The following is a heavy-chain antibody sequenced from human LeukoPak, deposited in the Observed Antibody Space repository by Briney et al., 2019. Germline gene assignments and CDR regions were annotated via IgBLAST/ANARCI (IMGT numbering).Heavy chain of an antibody. J-gene: IGHJ4*02. Sequence: GGSLRLSCAASGFTFSSYNMNWVRQAPGKGLEWVSSISSSSSYIYYADSVKGRFTISRDNAKNSLYLQMNSLRAEDTAVYYCARDLQYYYDSSGYFMGYWGQGTLVTVSS. D-gene: IGHD3-22*01. V-gene: IGHV3-21*01. CDR1: GFTFSSYN. CDR2: ISSSSSYI. CDR3: ARDLQYYYDSSGYFMGY.